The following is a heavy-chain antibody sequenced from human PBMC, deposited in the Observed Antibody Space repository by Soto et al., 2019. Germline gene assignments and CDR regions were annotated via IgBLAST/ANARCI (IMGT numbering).Heavy chain of an antibody. CDR1: GLTFSGYG. D-gene: IGHD1-1*01. V-gene: IGHV3-23*01. J-gene: IGHJ4*02. CDR3: VTLSRGRQPTPARLDS. CDR2: ISGSGSTT. Sequence: EVQLLESGGGLVQPGGSLRLSCAASGLTFSGYGMSWVRQAPGTGLEWVSAISGSGSTTYYADSVKGRFTISRDDSKKIPILQTNSLRPEDTPVYYCVTLSRGRQPTPARLDSWGQGTLVTGSS.